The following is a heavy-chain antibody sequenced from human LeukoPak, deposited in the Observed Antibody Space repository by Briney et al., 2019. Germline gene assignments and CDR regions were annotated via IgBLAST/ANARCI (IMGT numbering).Heavy chain of an antibody. CDR1: GFTVSSNY. D-gene: IGHD3-10*01. CDR2: IYSGGST. J-gene: IGHJ5*02. CDR3: ARDRLYYGSGSFSWFDP. Sequence: GGSLRLSCAASGFTVSSNYMSWVRQAPGKGLEWVSVIYSGGSTYYADSVKGRFTISRDNSKNTLYLQMNSLRAEDTAVYYCARDRLYYGSGSFSWFDPWGQGTLVTVSS. V-gene: IGHV3-66*01.